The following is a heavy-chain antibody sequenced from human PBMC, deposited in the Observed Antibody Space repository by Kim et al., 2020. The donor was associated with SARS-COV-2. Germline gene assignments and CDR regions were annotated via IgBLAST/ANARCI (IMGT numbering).Heavy chain of an antibody. J-gene: IGHJ4*02. Sequence: GGSLRLSCAASGFTFDDYAMHWVRQAPGKGLEWVSGISWNSGSIGYADSVKGRFTISRDNAKNSLYLQMNSLRAEDTALYYCAKDSLPEFLALPDYWGQGTLVTVSS. D-gene: IGHD3-10*01. CDR3: AKDSLPEFLALPDY. CDR1: GFTFDDYA. CDR2: ISWNSGSI. V-gene: IGHV3-9*01.